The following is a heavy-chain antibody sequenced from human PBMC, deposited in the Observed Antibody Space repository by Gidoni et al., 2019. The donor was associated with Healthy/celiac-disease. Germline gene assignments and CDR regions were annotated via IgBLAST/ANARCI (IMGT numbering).Heavy chain of an antibody. CDR1: GFTFTNYN. V-gene: IGHV3-21*06. J-gene: IGHJ4*02. D-gene: IGHD3-22*01. CDR2: IYSSSTYI. Sequence: EVQLVESGGGLVKPGGSLRLSCAGSGFTFTNYNLNWVRQAPGKGLEWVSSIYSSSTYIFYADSVRGRFTISRDNAKNSVYLQMNILRAEDTAVYYCAREFYYDSASSFDYWGQGTLVTVSS. CDR3: AREFYYDSASSFDY.